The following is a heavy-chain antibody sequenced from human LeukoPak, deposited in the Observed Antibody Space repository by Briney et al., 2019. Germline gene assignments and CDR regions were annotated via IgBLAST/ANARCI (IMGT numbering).Heavy chain of an antibody. J-gene: IGHJ5*02. D-gene: IGHD2-2*02. Sequence: SVKVSCKASGGTFSSYAISWVRQAPGQGLEWMGGIIPIFGTANYAQKFQGRVTITADESTSTAYMELSSLRSEDTAVYYCARAASVVVPAAIGLAPWGQGTLVTVSS. V-gene: IGHV1-69*01. CDR2: IIPIFGTA. CDR3: ARAASVVVPAAIGLAP. CDR1: GGTFSSYA.